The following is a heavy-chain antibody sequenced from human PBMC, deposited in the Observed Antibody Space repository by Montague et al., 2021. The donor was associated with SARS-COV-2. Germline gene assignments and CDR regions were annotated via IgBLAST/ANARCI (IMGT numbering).Heavy chain of an antibody. CDR3: ARDNYGDWGYYGLDV. D-gene: IGHD4-17*01. CDR1: GDSVSRGSSY. Sequence: SETLSLTCTVSGDSVSRGSSYWSWIRQPPGKGLEWIGYIYYTGSRKYNSSLKSRLTISVDTSKNQFSLKLSSVTAADTAVYYCARDNYGDWGYYGLDVWGQGTTVIVSS. J-gene: IGHJ6*02. CDR2: IYYTGSR. V-gene: IGHV4-61*01.